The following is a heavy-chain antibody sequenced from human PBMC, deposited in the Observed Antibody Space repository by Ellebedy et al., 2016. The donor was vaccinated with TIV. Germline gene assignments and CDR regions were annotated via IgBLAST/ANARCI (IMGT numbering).Heavy chain of an antibody. CDR3: VGFEVFNL. CDR2: IKTDGSET. CDR1: GFSFSNFW. V-gene: IGHV3-7*01. J-gene: IGHJ5*02. Sequence: GESLKISCAAWGFSFSNFWMSWVRQAPGKWLEWGAHIKTDGSETYYVDSVKGRFTISRENAKTTLFRQMDGLRVDDSAVYYCVGFEVFNLWGQGAPVTVSS. D-gene: IGHD3-16*01.